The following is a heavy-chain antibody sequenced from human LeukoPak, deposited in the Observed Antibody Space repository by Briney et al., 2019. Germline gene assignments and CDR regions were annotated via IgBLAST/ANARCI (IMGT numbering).Heavy chain of an antibody. CDR2: IYHSGDT. D-gene: IGHD6-19*01. J-gene: IGHJ4*02. CDR1: GDSIRGDNW. CDR3: AVGLEQYFFDY. Sequence: SETLSLTCAVSGDSIRGDNWWSWVRQPPGKGLEWIGQIYHSGDTHYSPSLESRVTMSVDKSKNQFSLMLTSVTAADTAVYYCAVGLEQYFFDYWGQGTLVTVSS. V-gene: IGHV4-4*02.